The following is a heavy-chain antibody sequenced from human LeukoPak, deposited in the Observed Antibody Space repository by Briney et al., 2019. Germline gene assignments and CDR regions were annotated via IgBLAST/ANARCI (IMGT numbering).Heavy chain of an antibody. Sequence: GGSLRLSCGASGFTFSNAWMSWVRQAPGKGLEWVGRIKSKTDGGTTDYAAPVKGRFTISRDDSKNTLYLQMNSLKTEDTAVYYCTTGLRASVGATGFDYWGQGTLVTVSS. D-gene: IGHD1-26*01. J-gene: IGHJ4*02. CDR1: GFTFSNAW. V-gene: IGHV3-15*01. CDR2: IKSKTDGGTT. CDR3: TTGLRASVGATGFDY.